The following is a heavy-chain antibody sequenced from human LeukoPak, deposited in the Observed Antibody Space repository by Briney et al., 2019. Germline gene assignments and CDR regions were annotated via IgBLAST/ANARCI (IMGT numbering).Heavy chain of an antibody. Sequence: SETLSLTCTVSGVSISGYYWSWIRQPPGKGLEWIGYIYYSGSTTYNPSLKSRVTISVDTSKNQFSLKLSSVTAADTAVYYCARVKAAAGTVYWGQGTLVTVSS. D-gene: IGHD6-13*01. V-gene: IGHV4-59*01. CDR2: IYYSGST. J-gene: IGHJ4*02. CDR1: GVSISGYY. CDR3: ARVKAAAGTVY.